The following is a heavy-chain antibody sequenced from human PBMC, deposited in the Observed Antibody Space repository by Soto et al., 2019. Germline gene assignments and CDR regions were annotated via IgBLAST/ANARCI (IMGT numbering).Heavy chain of an antibody. V-gene: IGHV3-53*01. CDR1: GFTVTGYY. J-gene: IGHJ4*02. CDR2: IYTGGNT. CDR3: ALLGSYPGSDY. Sequence: GGSLRLCCAASGFTVTGYYMSWVRQAPGKGLEWVSLIYTGGNTNYADSVKGRFTISRDNSKNTLYLQMNSLRAEDTAVYYCALLGSYPGSDYWGQGTLVTVSS. D-gene: IGHD1-26*01.